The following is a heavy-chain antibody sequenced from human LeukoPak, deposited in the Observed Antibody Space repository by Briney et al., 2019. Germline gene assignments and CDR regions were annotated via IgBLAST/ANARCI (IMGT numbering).Heavy chain of an antibody. D-gene: IGHD3-10*01. J-gene: IGHJ4*02. CDR3: AGNYGSGSYTFDY. Sequence: ASVKVSCKASGYTFTGYYMHWVRQAPGQGLGWMGWINPNSGGTNYAQKFQGRVTMTRDTSISTAYMELSRLRSDDTAVYYCAGNYGSGSYTFDYWGQGTLVTVSS. CDR2: INPNSGGT. CDR1: GYTFTGYY. V-gene: IGHV1-2*02.